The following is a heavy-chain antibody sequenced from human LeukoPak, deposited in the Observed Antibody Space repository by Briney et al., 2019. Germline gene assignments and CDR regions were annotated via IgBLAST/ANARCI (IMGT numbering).Heavy chain of an antibody. J-gene: IGHJ4*02. V-gene: IGHV3-33*06. CDR1: GFTFSSYG. CDR3: AKDEVRGYSGYDIDY. CDR2: IWYDGSNK. D-gene: IGHD5-12*01. Sequence: GGSLRLSCAASGFTFSSYGMHWVRQAPGKGLEWVAVIWYDGSNKYYADSVKGRFTISRDNSKNTLYLQMNSLRAEDTAVYYSAKDEVRGYSGYDIDYWGQGTLVTVSS.